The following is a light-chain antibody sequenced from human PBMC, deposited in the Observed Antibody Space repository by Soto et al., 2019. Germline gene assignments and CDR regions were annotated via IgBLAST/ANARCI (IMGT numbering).Light chain of an antibody. CDR1: QSISSW. V-gene: IGKV1-5*03. CDR2: KAS. Sequence: DIQMTQSPSTLSASVGDRVTITCRASQSISSWLAWYQQKPGKAPKLLIYKASSLESGVTSRFSGSGSGTEFTLTISSLQPDDFATYYSQQYRTFGQGTKVEIK. J-gene: IGKJ1*01. CDR3: QQYRT.